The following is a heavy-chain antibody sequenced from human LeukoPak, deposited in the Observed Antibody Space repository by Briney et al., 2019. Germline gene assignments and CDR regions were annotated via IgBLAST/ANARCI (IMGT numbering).Heavy chain of an antibody. V-gene: IGHV1-46*01. CDR3: ARGGVTIFGVGETNWFDP. J-gene: IGHJ5*02. Sequence: ASVKVSCKASGYIFTTYYIHWVRQAPGQGLEWMGIFNPWDGSTSYVQRFQGRVTMTRDMSTSTVYMELSSLRSDDTAVYYCARGGVTIFGVGETNWFDPWGQGTLVTVSS. CDR1: GYIFTTYY. D-gene: IGHD3-3*01. CDR2: FNPWDGST.